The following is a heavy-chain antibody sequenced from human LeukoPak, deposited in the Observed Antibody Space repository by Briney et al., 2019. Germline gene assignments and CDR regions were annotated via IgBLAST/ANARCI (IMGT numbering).Heavy chain of an antibody. Sequence: GASVKVSCKASGGTFSSYAISWVRQAPGQGLEWMGRIIPILGIANYAQKFQGRVTITADKSTSTAYMELSSLRSEDTAVYYCASLGGSPDDYGAHWGQGTLVTVSS. D-gene: IGHD4-17*01. CDR1: GGTFSSYA. J-gene: IGHJ4*02. CDR3: ASLGGSPDDYGAH. V-gene: IGHV1-69*04. CDR2: IIPILGIA.